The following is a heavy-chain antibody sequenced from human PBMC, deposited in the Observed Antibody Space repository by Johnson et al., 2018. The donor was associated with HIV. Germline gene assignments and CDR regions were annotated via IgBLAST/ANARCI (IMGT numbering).Heavy chain of an antibody. D-gene: IGHD2-15*01. CDR2: ISCGEACK. CDR3: VNDITRPLYIGGGRCYSPAFVS. V-gene: IGHV3-30*04. J-gene: IGHJ3*02. CDR1: GFTFKSYT. Sequence: QVQLVESGGGVVQPGGSLRLSCAASGFTFKSYTVHWVRQAPGKGLEWVAVISCGEACKDYADSVKGRFTISRDNAKNTLYLQMNSLRAEETALYYCVNDITRPLYIGGGRCYSPAFVSGGQGTMVTVSS.